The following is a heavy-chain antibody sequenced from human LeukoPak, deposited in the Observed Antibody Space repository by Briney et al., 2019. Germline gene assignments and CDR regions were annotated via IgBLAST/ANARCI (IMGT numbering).Heavy chain of an antibody. CDR2: ISSSSSTI. Sequence: GGSLRLSCAASGFTFSSYSMNWVRQAPGKGLEWVSYISSSSSTIYYADSVKGRFTISRDNAKNSLYLQMNSLRAEDTAVYYCARDNKWELPVEGVVDYWGQGTLVTASS. J-gene: IGHJ4*02. V-gene: IGHV3-48*01. CDR1: GFTFSSYS. CDR3: ARDNKWELPVEGVVDY. D-gene: IGHD1-26*01.